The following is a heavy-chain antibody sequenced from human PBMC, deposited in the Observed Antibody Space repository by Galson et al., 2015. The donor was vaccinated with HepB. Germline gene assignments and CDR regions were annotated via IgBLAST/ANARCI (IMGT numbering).Heavy chain of an antibody. D-gene: IGHD3-16*01. V-gene: IGHV3-21*01. CDR3: ARDKEGGPDY. Sequence: SLRLPCAASGFTFSTYTMNWVRQAPGKGLEWVSSISSSSTYIYYADSMKGRFTISRDNAKNSLYLQMNSLRAEDTAVYYCARDKEGGPDYWGQGILVTVSS. CDR2: ISSSSTYI. CDR1: GFTFSTYT. J-gene: IGHJ4*02.